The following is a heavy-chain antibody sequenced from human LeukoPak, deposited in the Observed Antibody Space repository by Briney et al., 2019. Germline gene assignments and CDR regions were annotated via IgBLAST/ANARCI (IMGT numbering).Heavy chain of an antibody. J-gene: IGHJ4*02. CDR1: GYIFSDYW. CDR3: ARVGAPGGLRPYHYYY. CDR2: IDPASGIT. D-gene: IGHD3-16*01. Sequence: ASVKVSCKASGYIFSDYWIHWVRQAPGRGLECLGWIDPASGITNQPQKFQGRITVTRDTSASTVYMDLTGLTTDDTALYYCARVGAPGGLRPYHYYYWGQATLVTVSS. V-gene: IGHV1-2*02.